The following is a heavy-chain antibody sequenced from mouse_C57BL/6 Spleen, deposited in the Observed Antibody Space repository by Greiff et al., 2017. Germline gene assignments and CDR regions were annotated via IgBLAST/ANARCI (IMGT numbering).Heavy chain of an antibody. CDR3: ARPYGSSYNYAMDY. J-gene: IGHJ4*01. D-gene: IGHD1-1*01. CDR2: IHPNSGST. Sequence: QVQLKQPGAELVKPGASVKLSCKASGYTFTSYWMHWVKQRPGQGLEWIGMIHPNSGSTNYNEKFKSKATLTVDKSSSTAYMQLSSLTSEDSAVYYCARPYGSSYNYAMDYGGQGTSVTVSS. V-gene: IGHV1-64*01. CDR1: GYTFTSYW.